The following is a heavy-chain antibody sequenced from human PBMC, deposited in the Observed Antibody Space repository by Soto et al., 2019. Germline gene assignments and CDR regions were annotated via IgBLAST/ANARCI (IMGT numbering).Heavy chain of an antibody. CDR3: AKAARSWNLPRWGGWFDP. J-gene: IGHJ5*02. V-gene: IGHV3-23*01. D-gene: IGHD1-1*01. CDR2: ISGSGGST. CDR1: GFTFSSYA. Sequence: GGSLRLSCAASGFTFSSYAMSWVRQAPGKGLEWVSAISGSGGSTYYADSVKGRFTISRDNSKNTLYLQMNSLRAEDTAVYYCAKAARSWNLPRWGGWFDPWGQGTLVTVSS.